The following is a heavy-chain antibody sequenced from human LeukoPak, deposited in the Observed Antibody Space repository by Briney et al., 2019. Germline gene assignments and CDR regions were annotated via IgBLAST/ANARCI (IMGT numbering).Heavy chain of an antibody. J-gene: IGHJ4*02. CDR1: GFTFSTYS. V-gene: IGHV3-21*01. D-gene: IGHD6-19*01. Sequence: TGGSLRLPCAASGFTFSTYSMNWVRQAPGKGLEWVSSISGSTKYTFHAGSVKGRFSISRDNAKNSLFLQMNSPRAEDTAVYYCVRGNSSGWSIGQFDYWGQGALVTVSS. CDR2: ISGSTKYT. CDR3: VRGNSSGWSIGQFDY.